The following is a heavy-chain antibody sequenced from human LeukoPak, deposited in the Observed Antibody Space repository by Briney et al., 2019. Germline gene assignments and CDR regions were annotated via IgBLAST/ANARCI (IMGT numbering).Heavy chain of an antibody. CDR1: GYTFTGYY. D-gene: IGHD4-23*01. Sequence: GASVKVSCKASGYTFTGYYMHWVRQAPGQGLEWMGWINPDSGGTNYAQKFQGRVTMTRDTSIGTAYMELSRLRSDDTAVYYCARVVTPVYYYYMDVWGKGTTVTVSS. J-gene: IGHJ6*03. CDR3: ARVVTPVYYYYMDV. V-gene: IGHV1-2*02. CDR2: INPDSGGT.